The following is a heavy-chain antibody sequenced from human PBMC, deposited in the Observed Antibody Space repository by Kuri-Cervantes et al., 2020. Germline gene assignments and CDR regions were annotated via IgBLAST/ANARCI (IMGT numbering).Heavy chain of an antibody. Sequence: GESLKISCAASGFTFSSCAMHWVRQAPGKGLEWVAVISYDGSNKYYADSVKGRFTISRDNSKNTLYLQMNSLRAEDTAVYYCAKNGDFWSGYYYYGMDVWGQGTTVTVSS. V-gene: IGHV3-30-3*02. D-gene: IGHD3-3*01. J-gene: IGHJ6*02. CDR3: AKNGDFWSGYYYYGMDV. CDR2: ISYDGSNK. CDR1: GFTFSSCA.